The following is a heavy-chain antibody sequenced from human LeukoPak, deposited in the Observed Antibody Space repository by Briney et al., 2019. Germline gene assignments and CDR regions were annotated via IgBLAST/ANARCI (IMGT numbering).Heavy chain of an antibody. CDR1: GFTFSSYS. CDR2: ITASGTAM. D-gene: IGHD1-26*01. J-gene: IGHJ4*02. Sequence: GGSLRLSCAASGFTFSSYSMNWVRQAPGKGLEWVSHITASGTAMFYADSVKGRFTISRDNAKNSLYLQMNSQRDEDTAVYYCASSGSYRFDYWGQGTLVTVSS. V-gene: IGHV3-48*02. CDR3: ASSGSYRFDY.